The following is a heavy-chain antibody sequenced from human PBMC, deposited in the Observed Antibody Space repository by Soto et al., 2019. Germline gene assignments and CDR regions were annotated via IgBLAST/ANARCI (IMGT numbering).Heavy chain of an antibody. CDR2: ISAYNTNT. V-gene: IGHV1-18*01. CDR1: GYTFTSYH. CDR3: ARDTPPTDY. J-gene: IGHJ4*02. Sequence: QVQLVQSGAEVKKPGASVKVSCKTSGYTFTSYHISWGRQAPGQGLEWTGWISAYNTNTNYAQKFQGRVTMTTDTLTSPAYMALRSLRSDDTAVYYCARDTPPTDYWGQGTLVTVSS.